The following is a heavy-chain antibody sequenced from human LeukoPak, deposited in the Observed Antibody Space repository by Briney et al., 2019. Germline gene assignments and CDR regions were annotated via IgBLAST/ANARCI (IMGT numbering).Heavy chain of an antibody. V-gene: IGHV3-23*01. CDR2: IAGGDEST. J-gene: IGHJ4*02. Sequence: GGSLRLSCTISGFIFNTNGMNWVRQSPGKGLEWLATIAGGDESTYYADSVKGRFAISRDNSKNTVFLHMNSLRVEDTAVYYCARGVYWSLDYWGQGTPVTVSS. D-gene: IGHD1-1*01. CDR1: GFIFNTNG. CDR3: ARGVYWSLDY.